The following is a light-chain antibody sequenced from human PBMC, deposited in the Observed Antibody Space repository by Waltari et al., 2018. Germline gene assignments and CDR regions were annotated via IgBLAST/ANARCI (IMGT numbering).Light chain of an antibody. Sequence: DIVMTQSPDSLAVSLGERVTINCRSSQTILDTYDKNYLAWHQQKPGQSPRLLIYWASTREFGVPDRFSGSGSGTDFTLTISGLQAEDMAVYYCQQYFNTPITFGGGTKVEIK. CDR3: QQYFNTPIT. J-gene: IGKJ4*01. CDR1: QTILDTYDKNY. V-gene: IGKV4-1*01. CDR2: WAS.